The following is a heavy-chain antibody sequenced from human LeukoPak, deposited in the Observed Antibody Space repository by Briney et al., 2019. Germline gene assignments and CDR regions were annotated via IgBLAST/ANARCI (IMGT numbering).Heavy chain of an antibody. CDR2: ISSSSSTI. CDR1: GFTFSSYE. Sequence: PGGSLRLSCAASGFTFSSYEMNWVRQAPGKGLEWVSYISSSSSTIYYADSVKGRFTISRDNAKNSLYLQMNSLRAEDTAVYYCARDDHGVINYYYYYMDVWGKGTTVTVSS. D-gene: IGHD2-21*01. V-gene: IGHV3-48*01. J-gene: IGHJ6*03. CDR3: ARDDHGVINYYYYYMDV.